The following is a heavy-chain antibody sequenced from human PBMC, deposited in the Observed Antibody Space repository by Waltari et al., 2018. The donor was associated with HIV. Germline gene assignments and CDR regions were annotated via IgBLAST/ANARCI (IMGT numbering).Heavy chain of an antibody. Sequence: QVQLVQSGPDVKKPGTSVKVSCKTSGFNFRSSAIQWVRQAAGQRLEWIGWIAVGSGNTDYDQKFQGRVTITRDLPTSTAYIELASLRVDDTALYFCVADTNWGQGTLVTVSS. CDR1: GFNFRSSA. V-gene: IGHV1-58*02. CDR2: IAVGSGNT. CDR3: VADTN. J-gene: IGHJ1*01.